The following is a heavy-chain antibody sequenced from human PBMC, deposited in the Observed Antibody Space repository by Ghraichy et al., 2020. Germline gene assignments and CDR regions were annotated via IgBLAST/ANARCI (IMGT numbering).Heavy chain of an antibody. D-gene: IGHD4-17*01. CDR1: GFTVSSAY. J-gene: IGHJ3*02. CDR3: ARDTTVTQGGLDI. Sequence: GGSLRLSCAASGFTVSSAYMTWVRQAPGKRLEWVSVIYIDGGTYYTDSVKGRFTISRDSSRNTVYLQMNSLRAEDTAVYYCARDTTVTQGGLDIWGQGTMVTVSS. CDR2: IYIDGGT. V-gene: IGHV3-53*01.